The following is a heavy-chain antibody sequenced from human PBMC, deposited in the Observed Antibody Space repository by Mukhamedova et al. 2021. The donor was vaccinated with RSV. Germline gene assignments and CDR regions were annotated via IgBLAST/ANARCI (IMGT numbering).Heavy chain of an antibody. V-gene: IGHV3-7*04. CDR3: ARRTYYYDSSGYSDAFDI. J-gene: IGHJ3*02. Sequence: GSEKYYVDSVKGRFTISRDNAKNSLYLQMNSLRAEDTAVYYCARRTYYYDSSGYSDAFDIWGQGTMATVSS. D-gene: IGHD3-22*01. CDR2: GSEK.